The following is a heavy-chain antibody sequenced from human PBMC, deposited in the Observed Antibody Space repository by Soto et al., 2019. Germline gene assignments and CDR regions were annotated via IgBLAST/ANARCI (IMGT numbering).Heavy chain of an antibody. J-gene: IGHJ6*03. CDR1: GGSISSSSCY. Sequence: PSETMSLTCTVAGGSISSSSCYWGWIRQPPGKGLEWIGSIYYSGSTYYNPSLKSRVTISVDTSKNQFSLKLSSVTAADTAVYYCARQPGNYYYYMDVWGKGTTVTVSS. V-gene: IGHV4-39*01. CDR3: ARQPGNYYYYMDV. CDR2: IYYSGST.